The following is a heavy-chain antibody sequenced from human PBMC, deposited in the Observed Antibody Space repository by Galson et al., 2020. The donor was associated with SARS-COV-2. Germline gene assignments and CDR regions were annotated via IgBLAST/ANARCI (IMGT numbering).Heavy chain of an antibody. CDR3: ARDERGLTARPYYYYGMDV. J-gene: IGHJ6*02. CDR2: IYYSGST. V-gene: IGHV4-39*07. D-gene: IGHD6-6*01. CDR1: GGSISSSSYY. Sequence: SETLSLTCTVSGGSISSSSYYWGWIRQPPGKGLEWIGSIYYSGSTYYNPSLKSRVTISVDTSKNQFSLKLSSVTAADTAVYYCARDERGLTARPYYYYGMDVWGQGTTVTVSS.